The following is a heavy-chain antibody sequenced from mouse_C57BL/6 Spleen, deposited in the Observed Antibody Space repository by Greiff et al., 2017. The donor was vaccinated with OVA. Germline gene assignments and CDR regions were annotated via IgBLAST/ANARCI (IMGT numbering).Heavy chain of an antibody. CDR1: GYAFSSSW. D-gene: IGHD2-1*01. CDR2: IYPGDGDT. V-gene: IGHV1-82*01. Sequence: QVQLQQSGPELVKPGASVKISCKASGYAFSSSWMNWVKQRPGKGLEWIGRIYPGDGDTNYNGKFKGKATLTADKSSSTAYMQLSSLTSEDSAVYFCADGNYVDDFDYWGQGTTLTVSS. J-gene: IGHJ2*01. CDR3: ADGNYVDDFDY.